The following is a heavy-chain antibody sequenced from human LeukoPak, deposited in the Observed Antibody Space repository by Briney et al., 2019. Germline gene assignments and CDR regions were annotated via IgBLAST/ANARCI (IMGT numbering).Heavy chain of an antibody. V-gene: IGHV4-59*01. D-gene: IGHD3-16*02. J-gene: IGHJ3*02. CDR1: GGSISSYY. CDR3: ARVYDYVWGSYRRVSTYAFDI. CDR2: IFYRGST. Sequence: SETLSLTCTVSGGSISSYYWSWIRQPPGKGLEWIGYIFYRGSTSYNPSLKSRVTISVDPSKNQFSLKLCSVTAADTAVYYCARVYDYVWGSYRRVSTYAFDIWGQGTMVTVSS.